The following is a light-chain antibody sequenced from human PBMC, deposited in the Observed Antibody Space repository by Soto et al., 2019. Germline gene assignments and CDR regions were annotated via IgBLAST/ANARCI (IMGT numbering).Light chain of an antibody. CDR3: QQRSNWQGAT. Sequence: EIVVTQSPATLSLSPGERATLSFRSSQSVSSYLAWYQQKPGQAPRLLIYDASNRATGIPARFSGSGSGTDFTLTISSLEPEDFAVYYCQQRSNWQGATFGGGTKVDI. CDR2: DAS. CDR1: QSVSSY. V-gene: IGKV3-11*01. J-gene: IGKJ4*01.